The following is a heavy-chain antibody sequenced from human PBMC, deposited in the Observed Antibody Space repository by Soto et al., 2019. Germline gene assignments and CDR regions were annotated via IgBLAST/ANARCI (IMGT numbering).Heavy chain of an antibody. CDR1: GYAFTSYG. CDR3: VRASHVLRYFDWLSSMDV. Sequence: ASVKVSCKASGYAFTSYGISWVRQAPGQGLEWMGWISAYNGNTNYAQKLQGRVTMTTDTSTSTAYMELRSLRSDDTAVYYCVRASHVLRYFDWLSSMDVWGQGTTVTVSS. D-gene: IGHD3-9*01. CDR2: ISAYNGNT. V-gene: IGHV1-18*01. J-gene: IGHJ6*02.